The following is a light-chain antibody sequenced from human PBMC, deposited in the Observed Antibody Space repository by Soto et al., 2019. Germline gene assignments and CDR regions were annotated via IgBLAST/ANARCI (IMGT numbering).Light chain of an antibody. CDR2: GAS. V-gene: IGKV3-15*01. J-gene: IGKJ1*01. CDR1: QTINNN. Sequence: VVTLAPATLSVSPGGRASPSCRASQTINNNVAWYQLKDGQVPRLVIYGASTRATDIPARFSGSGSGTEFTLTISSLQSEDFAEYHCQQYNNWPQTFGQGTKVDI. CDR3: QQYNNWPQT.